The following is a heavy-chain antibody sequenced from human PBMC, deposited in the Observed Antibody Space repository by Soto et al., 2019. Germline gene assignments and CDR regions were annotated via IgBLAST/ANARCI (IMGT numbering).Heavy chain of an antibody. D-gene: IGHD2-15*01. CDR1: GGSVCTYY. CDR3: ARRPPSYYFDY. CDR2: IYYSGST. J-gene: IGHJ4*02. Sequence: SETPSLTCTVSGGSVCTYYWGWIRQPPGKGLEWIGYIYYSGSTNYNPSLKSRVTISVDTSKNQFSLKLSSVTAADTAVYYCARRPPSYYFDYWGQGTLVTVSS. V-gene: IGHV4-59*02.